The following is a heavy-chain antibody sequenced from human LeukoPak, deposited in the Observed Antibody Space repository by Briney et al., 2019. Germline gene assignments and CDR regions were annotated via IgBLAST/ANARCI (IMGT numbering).Heavy chain of an antibody. CDR1: GGSISSYY. J-gene: IGHJ4*02. Sequence: SETLSLTCTVSGGSISSYYWSWIRQPAGKGLEWIGRIYTSESTNYNPSLKSRVTTSVDTSKNQFSLKLSSVTAADRAVYYCTAVGARGFCDYWGQGTLVTVSS. V-gene: IGHV4-4*07. CDR3: TAVGARGFCDY. CDR2: IYTSEST. D-gene: IGHD1-26*01.